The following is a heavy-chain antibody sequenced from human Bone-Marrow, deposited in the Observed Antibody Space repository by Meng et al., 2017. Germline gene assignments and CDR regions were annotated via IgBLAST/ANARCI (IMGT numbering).Heavy chain of an antibody. Sequence: GESLKISCAASGFTFSSYSMNWVRQAPGKGLEWVSSISSSSSYIYYADSVKGRFTISRDNAKNSLYLQMNSLRAEDTAVYYCARDAHYYGSGSPALGDYWGQGTLVTVSS. CDR1: GFTFSSYS. CDR2: ISSSSSYI. CDR3: ARDAHYYGSGSPALGDY. J-gene: IGHJ4*02. V-gene: IGHV3-21*01. D-gene: IGHD3-10*01.